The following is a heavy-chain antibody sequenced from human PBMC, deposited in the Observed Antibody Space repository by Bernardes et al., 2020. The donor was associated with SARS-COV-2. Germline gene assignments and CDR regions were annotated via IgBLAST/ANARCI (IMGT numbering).Heavy chain of an antibody. J-gene: IGHJ4*02. D-gene: IGHD3-22*01. CDR1: GFSLSTAGVG. V-gene: IGHV2-5*02. CDR2: IYWDDDQ. Sequence: SHPTPVKPTQTLTLTCTFSGFSLSTAGVGVAWIRQPPGKALEWLALIYWDDDQRYSPSLRSRLTITKDTSKSQVVLTMTDMYPVDTATYYCARRASFYDDDDFYYSGFDYWGQGTLVTVSA. CDR3: ARRASFYDDDDFYYSGFDY.